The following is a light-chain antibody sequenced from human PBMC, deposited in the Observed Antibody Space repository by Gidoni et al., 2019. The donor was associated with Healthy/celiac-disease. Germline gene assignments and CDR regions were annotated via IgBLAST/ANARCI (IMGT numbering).Light chain of an antibody. Sequence: QSALTQPASVSGSPGPSITISCTGTSSDVGGYNYVSWYQQHPGKAPKLMIYEVSNRPSGVSNRFSGSKSGNTASLTISGLQAEDEADYYCSSYTSSSIPVVFGGGTKLTVL. V-gene: IGLV2-14*01. CDR2: EVS. CDR3: SSYTSSSIPVV. CDR1: SSDVGGYNY. J-gene: IGLJ2*01.